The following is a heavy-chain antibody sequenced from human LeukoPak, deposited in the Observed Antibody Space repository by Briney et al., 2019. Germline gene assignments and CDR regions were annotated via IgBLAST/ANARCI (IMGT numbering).Heavy chain of an antibody. Sequence: GGSLRLSCAASGFTFSSFGMHWVRQAPGKGLEWLSYISSSGSSIYYADSVKGRFTISRDNAKNSLYLQMNRLRAEDTAVYYCARESYYDFWSGYYTGANYFDHWGQGTLVTVSS. D-gene: IGHD3-3*01. V-gene: IGHV3-48*04. CDR2: ISSSGSSI. CDR1: GFTFSSFG. J-gene: IGHJ4*02. CDR3: ARESYYDFWSGYYTGANYFDH.